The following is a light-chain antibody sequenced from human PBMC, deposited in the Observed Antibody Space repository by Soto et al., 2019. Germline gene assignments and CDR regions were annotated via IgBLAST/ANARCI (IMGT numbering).Light chain of an antibody. Sequence: QSVLTQPPSVSGAPGQRVTISCTGSNSNIGAGYDGHWYQQFPGTAPKLLIYGNTNRPSGVPDRFSGSKSGTSVSLAITGLQAEDEADYYCQSYDSSLSAVLYGGGTKLTVL. V-gene: IGLV1-40*01. CDR1: NSNIGAGYD. CDR2: GNT. J-gene: IGLJ2*01. CDR3: QSYDSSLSAVL.